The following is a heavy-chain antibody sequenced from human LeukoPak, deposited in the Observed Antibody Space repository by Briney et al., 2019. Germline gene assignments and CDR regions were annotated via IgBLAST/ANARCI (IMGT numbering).Heavy chain of an antibody. Sequence: SETLSLTCAVYGGSFSGYYWSWIRQPPGKGLEWIGEINHSGSTNYNPSLKSRVTISVDTSKNQFSLKLSSVTAADTAVYYCARGPTPTTFPHTSPLDYWGQGTLVTVSS. CDR1: GGSFSGYY. J-gene: IGHJ4*02. CDR3: ARGPTPTTFPHTSPLDY. V-gene: IGHV4-34*01. CDR2: INHSGST. D-gene: IGHD4-11*01.